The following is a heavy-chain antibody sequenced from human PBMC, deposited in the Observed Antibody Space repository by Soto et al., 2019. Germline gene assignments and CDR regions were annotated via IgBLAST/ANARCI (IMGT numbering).Heavy chain of an antibody. J-gene: IGHJ4*02. CDR3: ASRTGIYYYDSSGYYPFDY. CDR2: IYYSGST. D-gene: IGHD3-22*01. CDR1: GGSISSSSYY. Sequence: SETLSLTCTVSGGSISSSSYYWGWIRQPPGKGLEWIGSIYYSGSTYYNPSLKSRVTISVDTSKNQFSLKLSSVTAADTAVYYCASRTGIYYYDSSGYYPFDYWGQGTLVTVSS. V-gene: IGHV4-39*01.